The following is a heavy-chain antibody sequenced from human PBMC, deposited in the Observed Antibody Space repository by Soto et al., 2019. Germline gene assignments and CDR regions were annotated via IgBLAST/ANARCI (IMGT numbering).Heavy chain of an antibody. D-gene: IGHD5-12*01. J-gene: IGHJ6*03. CDR2: IYYSGST. CDR3: ARKDSGYEDYMDV. CDR1: GGSISSGGYY. Sequence: PSETLSLTCTVSGGSISSGGYYWSWIRQHPGKGLEWIGYIYYSGSTYYNPSLKSRVTISVDTSKNQFSLKLSSVTAADTAVYYCARKDSGYEDYMDVWGKGTTVTVSS. V-gene: IGHV4-31*03.